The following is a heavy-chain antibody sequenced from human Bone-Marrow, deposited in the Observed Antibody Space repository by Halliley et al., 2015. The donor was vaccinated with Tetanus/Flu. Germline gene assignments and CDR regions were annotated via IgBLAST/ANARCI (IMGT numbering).Heavy chain of an antibody. CDR3: AREPRTAGYFDY. V-gene: IGHV4-31*02. J-gene: IGHJ4*02. CDR2: ISSPGTP. Sequence: LGWVGSISSPGTPYSNPSLEGRVIMSVDTSKNQFSLNLSSVTAADTALYFCAREPRTAGYFDYWGQGILVTVSS.